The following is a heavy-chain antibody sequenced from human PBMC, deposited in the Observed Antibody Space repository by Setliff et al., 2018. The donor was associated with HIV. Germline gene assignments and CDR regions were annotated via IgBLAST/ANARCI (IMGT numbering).Heavy chain of an antibody. CDR1: GGSISSGAYY. Sequence: SETLSLTCTVSGGSISSGAYYWTWIRQQPGKGLEWIGYIYHSGITYYNPSLKSRINISVDKSKNHFSLKLRSVTAADTAVYYCARERGSGSLDAFDIWGHGTMVTVSS. CDR2: IYHSGIT. CDR3: ARERGSGSLDAFDI. D-gene: IGHD3-10*01. J-gene: IGHJ3*02. V-gene: IGHV4-31*03.